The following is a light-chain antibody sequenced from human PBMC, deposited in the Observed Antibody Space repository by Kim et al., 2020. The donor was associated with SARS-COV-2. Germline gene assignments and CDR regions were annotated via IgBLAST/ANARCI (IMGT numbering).Light chain of an antibody. J-gene: IGKJ4*01. CDR2: KAS. V-gene: IGKV1-5*03. CDR1: QSISSW. Sequence: ASVGDRVTITCRASQSISSWLAWYQQKPGKAPKLLIYKASSLESGVPSRFSGSGSGTEFTLTISSLQPDDFATYYCQQYNSYSLLTFGGGTKLEIK. CDR3: QQYNSYSLLT.